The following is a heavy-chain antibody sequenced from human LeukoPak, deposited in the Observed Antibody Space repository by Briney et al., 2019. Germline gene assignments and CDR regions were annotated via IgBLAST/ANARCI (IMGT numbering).Heavy chain of an antibody. CDR2: ILYSGNT. D-gene: IGHD3-10*01. Sequence: PSETLSLTCTVSGGSTSSSDYYWGWIRQPPDEGLEWIASILYSGNTYYNPSLKSRVTISVDTSKNQFSLKLNSVTAADTAVYYCARDFSWGVDYWGQGTLVTVSS. CDR3: ARDFSWGVDY. J-gene: IGHJ4*02. V-gene: IGHV4-39*02. CDR1: GGSTSSSDYY.